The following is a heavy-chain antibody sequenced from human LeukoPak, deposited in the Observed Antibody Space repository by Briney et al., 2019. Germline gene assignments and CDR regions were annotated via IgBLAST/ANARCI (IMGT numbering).Heavy chain of an antibody. D-gene: IGHD3-22*01. V-gene: IGHV3-21*01. CDR1: GFTFSSYS. CDR3: ARESYDSSGFSIFRYFDY. J-gene: IGHJ4*02. CDR2: ISSSSSYI. Sequence: GGSLRLSCAASGFTFSSYSMNWVRQAPGKGLEWVSSISSSSSYIYCADSVKGRFTISRDNAKNSLYLQMNSLRAEDTAVYYCARESYDSSGFSIFRYFDYWGQGTLVTVSS.